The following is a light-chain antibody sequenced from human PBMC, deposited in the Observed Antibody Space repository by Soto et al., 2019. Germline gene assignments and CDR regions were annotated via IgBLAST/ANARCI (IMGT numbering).Light chain of an antibody. Sequence: QSALTQPPSASGSPGQSVTISYTGTSSDVGAYNYVSWYQQHAGKAPKLVIYEVTKRPSGVPDRFSGSKSANTASLTVSGLQAEDEADYYCSPFASSNTWVFGGGTQLTVL. CDR3: SPFASSNTWV. CDR2: EVT. V-gene: IGLV2-8*01. J-gene: IGLJ3*02. CDR1: SSDVGAYNY.